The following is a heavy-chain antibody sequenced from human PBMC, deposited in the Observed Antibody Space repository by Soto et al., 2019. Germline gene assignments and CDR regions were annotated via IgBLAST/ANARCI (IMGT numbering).Heavy chain of an antibody. CDR1: GFTFDDYA. J-gene: IGHJ4*02. CDR2: ISWNSGSI. CDR3: AKGKRYSSSWYGISGSYFDY. Sequence: GGSLRLSCAASGFTFDDYAMHWVRQAPGKGLEWVSGISWNSGSIGYADSVKGRFTISRDNAKNSLYLQMNSPRAEDTALYYCAKGKRYSSSWYGISGSYFDYWGQGTLVTVSS. D-gene: IGHD6-13*01. V-gene: IGHV3-9*01.